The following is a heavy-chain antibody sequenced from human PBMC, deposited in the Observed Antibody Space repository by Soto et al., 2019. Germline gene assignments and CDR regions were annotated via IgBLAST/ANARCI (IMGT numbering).Heavy chain of an antibody. CDR2: IYYSGST. CDR3: ARRGLLKAVTTMKVYYYYGMDV. D-gene: IGHD4-17*01. J-gene: IGHJ6*02. V-gene: IGHV4-39*07. CDR1: GGSISSSSYY. Sequence: PSETLSLTCTVSGGSISSSSYYWGWIRQPPGKGLEWIGSIYYSGSTNYNPSLKSRVTISVDTSKNQFSLKLSSVTAADTAVYYCARRGLLKAVTTMKVYYYYGMDVWGQGTTVTVSS.